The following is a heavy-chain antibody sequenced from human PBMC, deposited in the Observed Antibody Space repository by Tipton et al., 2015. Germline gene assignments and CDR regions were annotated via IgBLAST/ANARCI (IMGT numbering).Heavy chain of an antibody. CDR2: IKQDGTEK. J-gene: IGHJ4*02. V-gene: IGHV3-7*01. Sequence: SLRLSCAASGFTFSDYYMSWIRQAPGKGLEWVANIKQDGTEKHYLGSVKGRFTISRDNAKKSLYLQMNSLRAEDTAVYYCATVSYYFDYWGQGTLVIVSS. CDR3: ATVSYYFDY. CDR1: GFTFSDYY.